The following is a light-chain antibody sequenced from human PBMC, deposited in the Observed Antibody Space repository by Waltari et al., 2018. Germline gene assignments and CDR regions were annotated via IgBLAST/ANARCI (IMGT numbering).Light chain of an antibody. CDR2: YKSDSDK. Sequence: QAVLTQPSSLSASPGASARPTSTLRSGTNVGNHRTYWYQKNSGRPPQYLRRYKSDSDKQQASGVPSRFSGSKDASANAGILLISGLQSEDEADYYCMIWHSSASVFGGGTKLTVL. V-gene: IGLV5-45*03. CDR1: SGTNVGNHR. J-gene: IGLJ2*01. CDR3: MIWHSSASV.